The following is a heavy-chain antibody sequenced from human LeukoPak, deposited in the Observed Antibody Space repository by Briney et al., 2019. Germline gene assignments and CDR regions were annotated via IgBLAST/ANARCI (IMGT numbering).Heavy chain of an antibody. CDR2: ISSSSSYI. J-gene: IGHJ6*03. D-gene: IGHD6-13*01. CDR3: ARAQIAAAGTGYYYYYMDV. Sequence: GGSLRLSCAASGFTFSSYSMNWVRQAPGKGLEWVSSISSSSSYIYYADSVKGRFTIPRDNAKNSLYLQMNSLRAEDTAVYYCARAQIAAAGTGYYYYYMDVWGKGTTVTVS. V-gene: IGHV3-21*01. CDR1: GFTFSSYS.